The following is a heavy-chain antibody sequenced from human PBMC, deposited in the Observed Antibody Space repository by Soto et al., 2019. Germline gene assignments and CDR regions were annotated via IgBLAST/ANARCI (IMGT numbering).Heavy chain of an antibody. V-gene: IGHV3-23*01. J-gene: IGHJ6*02. CDR3: AKVSGGSYYYYGMDV. CDR1: GFTFSSYA. D-gene: IGHD1-26*01. CDR2: ISGSGGST. Sequence: EVQLLESGGGLVQPGGSLRLSCAASGFTFSSYAMSWVRQAPGKGLEWDSAISGSGGSTYYPDSVKGRFTISRDNSKNTLYLQMNSLRDEDTAVYYCAKVSGGSYYYYGMDVWGQGTTVTVSS.